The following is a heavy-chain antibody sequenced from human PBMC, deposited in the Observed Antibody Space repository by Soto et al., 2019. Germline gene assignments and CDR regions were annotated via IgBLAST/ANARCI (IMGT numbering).Heavy chain of an antibody. D-gene: IGHD1-26*01. Sequence: TSETLSLTCTVSGGSISSGGYYWSWIRQHPGKGLEWIGYIYYSGSTYYNPSLKSRVTISVDTSKNQFSLKLSSVTAADTAVYYCARAGKGATHLYYFDYWGQGTLVTVSS. CDR1: GGSISSGGYY. CDR3: ARAGKGATHLYYFDY. J-gene: IGHJ4*02. V-gene: IGHV4-31*03. CDR2: IYYSGST.